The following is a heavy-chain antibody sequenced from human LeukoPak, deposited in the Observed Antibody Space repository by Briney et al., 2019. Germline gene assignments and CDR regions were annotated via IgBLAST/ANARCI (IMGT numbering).Heavy chain of an antibody. D-gene: IGHD3-22*01. V-gene: IGHV4-31*03. J-gene: IGHJ4*02. Sequence: SETLSLTCTVSGGSISSGGYYWSWIRQHPGKGLDWIGYIYYSGSTYYNPSLKSWVTISADTSKNQFSLKLSSVTAADTAVYYCARGHYYDSSGYHGALDDWGQGTLVTVSS. CDR3: ARGHYYDSSGYHGALDD. CDR1: GGSISSGGYY. CDR2: IYYSGST.